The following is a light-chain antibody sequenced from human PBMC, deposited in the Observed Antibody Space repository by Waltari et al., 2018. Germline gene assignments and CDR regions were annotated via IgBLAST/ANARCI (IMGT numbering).Light chain of an antibody. CDR2: EVS. J-gene: IGLJ2*01. CDR3: SSYTSATTLSVV. V-gene: IGLV2-14*01. Sequence: QSALTQPASVSGSPGQSITISCTGTRGDVGGYNYVSWYQQHAGKAPKVIIYEVSNRPSWLSTLFSAAKSGDTASLTISGLQAEDEATYYCSSYTSATTLSVVFGGGTKVTVL. CDR1: RGDVGGYNY.